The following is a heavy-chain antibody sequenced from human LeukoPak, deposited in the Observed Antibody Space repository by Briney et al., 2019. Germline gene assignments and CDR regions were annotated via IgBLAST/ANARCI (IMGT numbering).Heavy chain of an antibody. V-gene: IGHV4-39*02. CDR1: GGSISSSSDY. J-gene: IGHJ4*02. CDR2: IYYHENT. Sequence: SETLSLTCTVSGGSISSSSDYWGWIRQAPGKGLEWIGSIYYHENTYYNSSLKSRVTISVDTSKNQFSLKLNSVTAADTAVYYCARDHKYSSSACFDYWGQGTLVTVSS. D-gene: IGHD6-6*01. CDR3: ARDHKYSSSACFDY.